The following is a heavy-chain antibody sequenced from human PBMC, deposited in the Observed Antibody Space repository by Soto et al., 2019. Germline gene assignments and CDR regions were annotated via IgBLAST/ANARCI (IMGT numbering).Heavy chain of an antibody. CDR2: INHRGST. CDR1: GGSFSGYY. V-gene: IGHV4-34*01. J-gene: IGHJ4*02. CDR3: ARVDDY. Sequence: QVQLQQWGARQLKPSETLSLTCAVYGGSFSGYYWSWIRQPPGKGLEWIGEINHRGSTRYNPSLKSRVTISVDTSKNQFSLKLSSVTAADTAVYYCARVDDYWGLGTLVTVSS.